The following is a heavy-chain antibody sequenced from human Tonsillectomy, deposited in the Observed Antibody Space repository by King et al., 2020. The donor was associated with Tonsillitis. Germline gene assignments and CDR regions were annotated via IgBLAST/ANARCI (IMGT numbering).Heavy chain of an antibody. V-gene: IGHV4-59*01. CDR1: GGSISSYY. CDR2: IYYSGST. CDR3: ARDALTGELDY. D-gene: IGHD7-27*01. J-gene: IGHJ4*02. Sequence: QLQESGPGLVKPSETLSLTCTVSGGSISSYYWSWIRQPPGKGLEWIGYIYYSGSTNYNPSLKSRVTISVDTSKNQFSLKLRSVTAADTAVYYCARDALTGELDYWGQGTLVTVSS.